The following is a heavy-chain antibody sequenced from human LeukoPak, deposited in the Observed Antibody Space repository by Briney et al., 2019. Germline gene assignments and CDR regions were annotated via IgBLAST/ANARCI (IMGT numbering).Heavy chain of an antibody. J-gene: IGHJ4*02. D-gene: IGHD3-16*01. CDR3: ARDAPRLGYDY. Sequence: GGSLRLSXAASGFTVSSNYMSWVRQAPGKGLEWVSVIYSGGSTYYADSVRGRFTISRDNSKNTLYLQMNSLRAEDTAVYYCARDAPRLGYDYWGQGTLVTVSS. CDR2: IYSGGST. V-gene: IGHV3-53*01. CDR1: GFTVSSNY.